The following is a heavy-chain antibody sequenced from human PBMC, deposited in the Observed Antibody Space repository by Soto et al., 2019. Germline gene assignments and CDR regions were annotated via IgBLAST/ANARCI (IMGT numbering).Heavy chain of an antibody. D-gene: IGHD6-13*01. Sequence: EVQLVESRGGLVQPGGSLRLSCAASGFTFSSYSMNWVRQAPGKGLEWVSYISSSSSTIYYADSVKGRFTISRDNAKNSLYLQMNSLRAEDTAVYYCARHPERIAEIGWFDLWGQGTLVTVSS. CDR2: ISSSSSTI. CDR3: ARHPERIAEIGWFDL. J-gene: IGHJ5*02. V-gene: IGHV3-48*01. CDR1: GFTFSSYS.